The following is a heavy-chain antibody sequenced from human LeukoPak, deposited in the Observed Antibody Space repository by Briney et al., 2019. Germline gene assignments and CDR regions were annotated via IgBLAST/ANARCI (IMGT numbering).Heavy chain of an antibody. V-gene: IGHV3-7*01. J-gene: IGHJ4*02. Sequence: PGGSLRLSCAASGFTFSSYWMTWVRQAPGKGLEWVASMDLDGRAKYYMDSVKGRFTISRDNAKNSLFLQMNSLRADDTAVYYCGRVRQGDADYWGQGTLVTVSS. CDR2: MDLDGRAK. CDR1: GFTFSSYW. D-gene: IGHD1-26*01. CDR3: GRVRQGDADY.